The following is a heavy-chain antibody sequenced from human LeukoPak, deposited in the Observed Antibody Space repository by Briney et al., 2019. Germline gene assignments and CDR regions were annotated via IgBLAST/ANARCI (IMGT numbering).Heavy chain of an antibody. D-gene: IGHD1-26*01. Sequence: GGSLRLSCAASGFIFSAYSMNWVRQAPGKGLQCVSYISSSSTTIYYADSVKGRFTISRDNAKTSLYLQMNSLRAEDTALYYCAKGTSGSYRTADFDYWGQGTLVTVSS. V-gene: IGHV3-48*01. CDR2: ISSSSTTI. CDR1: GFIFSAYS. CDR3: AKGTSGSYRTADFDY. J-gene: IGHJ4*02.